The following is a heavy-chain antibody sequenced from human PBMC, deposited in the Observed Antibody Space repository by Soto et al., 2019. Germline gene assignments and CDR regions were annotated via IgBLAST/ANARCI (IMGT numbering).Heavy chain of an antibody. CDR3: ASQEILTAYYVFDY. Sequence: SLTCNASGASVSSKIYYWTWLRQPPGKELEWIGYVSNSGSTNYNPSLKSRVSISLQTSNNQFSLKLSSVTAADTAVYYCASQEILTAYYVFDYWGQGALVTVSS. D-gene: IGHD3-9*01. J-gene: IGHJ4*02. CDR1: GASVSSKIYY. CDR2: VSNSGST. V-gene: IGHV4-61*01.